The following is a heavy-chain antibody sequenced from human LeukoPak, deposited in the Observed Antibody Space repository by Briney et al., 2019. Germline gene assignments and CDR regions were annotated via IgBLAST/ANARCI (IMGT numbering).Heavy chain of an antibody. CDR1: GGSISSGDRY. CDR2: IYSTGNT. CDR3: ARDSYSYGYGGFDY. D-gene: IGHD5-18*01. Sequence: PSQTLSLTCTVSGGSISSGDRYWRWLRQSPGKGLEWIGYIYSTGNTYYNPSLKSRVIISVDTSKNQFSLELNSVTAADTAVYYCARDSYSYGYGGFDYWGQGILVTVSS. J-gene: IGHJ4*02. V-gene: IGHV4-30-4*01.